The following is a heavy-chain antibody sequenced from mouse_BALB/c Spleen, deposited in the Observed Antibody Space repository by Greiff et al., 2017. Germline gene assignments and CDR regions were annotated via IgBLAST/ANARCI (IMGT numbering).Heavy chain of an antibody. D-gene: IGHD2-14*01. CDR2: ILPGSGST. CDR3: ARWKNRYDGLDY. J-gene: IGHJ2*01. Sequence: QVQLKQSGAELMKPGASVKISCKATGYTFSSYWIEWVKQRPGHGLEWIGEILPGSGSTNYNEKFKGKATFTADTSSNTAYMQLSSLTSEDSAVYYCARWKNRYDGLDYWGQGTTLTVSA. V-gene: IGHV1-9*01. CDR1: GYTFSSYW.